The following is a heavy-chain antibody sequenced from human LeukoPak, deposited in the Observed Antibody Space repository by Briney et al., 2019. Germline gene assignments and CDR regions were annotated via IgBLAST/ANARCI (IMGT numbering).Heavy chain of an antibody. CDR3: ARHRVGYLDYAQEIGF. CDR2: IYYDGST. J-gene: IGHJ4*01. D-gene: IGHD4-17*01. CDR1: GDSISSSSSY. Sequence: KASETLSLTCTVSGDSISSSSSYWGWIRQPPGKGLEWIESIYYDGSTYYNPSLKSRLTISVDTSKNQFSLKLSSVTAADTAVYYCARHRVGYLDYAQEIGFWGQGTLVTVPS. V-gene: IGHV4-39*01.